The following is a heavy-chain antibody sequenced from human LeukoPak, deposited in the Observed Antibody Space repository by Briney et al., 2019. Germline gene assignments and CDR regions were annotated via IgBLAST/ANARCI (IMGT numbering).Heavy chain of an antibody. J-gene: IGHJ5*02. CDR3: AKGIAVAGTGGWFDP. Sequence: GGSLRLSCAASEIIFSNYWMHWVRQAPGKGLVWVSRINRDGSSTSYADSVKGRFTISRDNAKNTLYLQMNSLRAEDTAVYYCAKGIAVAGTGGWFDPWGQGTLVTVSS. D-gene: IGHD6-19*01. V-gene: IGHV3-74*01. CDR1: EIIFSNYW. CDR2: INRDGSST.